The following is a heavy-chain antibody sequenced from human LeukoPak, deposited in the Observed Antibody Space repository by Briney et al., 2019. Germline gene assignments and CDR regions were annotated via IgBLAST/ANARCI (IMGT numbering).Heavy chain of an antibody. V-gene: IGHV4-39*01. D-gene: IGHD3-3*01. CDR2: IYYSGST. Sequence: NPSETLSLTCTVFGGSISSSSYYWGWIRQPPGKGLEWIGSIYYSGSTYYNPSLKSRVTISVDTSKNQFSLKLSSVTAADTAVYYCARRNDFWRNGMDVWGQGTTVTVSS. CDR3: ARRNDFWRNGMDV. CDR1: GGSISSSSYY. J-gene: IGHJ6*02.